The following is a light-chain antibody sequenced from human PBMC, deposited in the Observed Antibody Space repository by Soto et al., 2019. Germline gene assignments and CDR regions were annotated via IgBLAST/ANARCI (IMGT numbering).Light chain of an antibody. CDR1: SSDVGGYNY. CDR2: DVS. V-gene: IGLV2-14*01. CDR3: SSYTSRSTLDVV. J-gene: IGLJ2*01. Sequence: QSALTQPASVSGSPGQSITISCTGTSSDVGGYNYVSWYQQHPGKAPKLMIYDVSNRPSGVSNRFSGSKSGNTASLTISGLQAEHEGDYYCSSYTSRSTLDVVFGGGTKLTVL.